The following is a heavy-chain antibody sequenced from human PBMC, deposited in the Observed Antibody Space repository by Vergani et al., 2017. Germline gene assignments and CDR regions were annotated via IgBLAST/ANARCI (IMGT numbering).Heavy chain of an antibody. J-gene: IGHJ4*02. D-gene: IGHD2/OR15-2a*01. CDR1: GFTFSDYY. CDR2: ISGHGDRT. Sequence: EVHLVESGGGLVQPGGSLRLSCVTSGFTFSDYYMEWVSAISGHGDRTYYADSVKGRFTISRDNSKNTVYLQMNSLKAEDRATYYCAREERSNTSPFVGDWGQGTLVTV. V-gene: IGHV3-23*04. CDR3: AREERSNTSPFVGD.